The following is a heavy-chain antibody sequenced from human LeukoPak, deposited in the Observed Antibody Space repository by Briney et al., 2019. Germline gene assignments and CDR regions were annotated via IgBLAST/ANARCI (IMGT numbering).Heavy chain of an antibody. CDR2: IYYSGST. Sequence: PSETLSLTCTVSGGSISIYSWSWIRQPPGKGLEWVGSIYYSGSTYYNPSLKSRVTISVDTSKNQFSLKLSSVTAADTAVYYCARLGDSYATDYWGQGTLVTVSS. J-gene: IGHJ4*02. CDR1: GGSISIYS. CDR3: ARLGDSYATDY. D-gene: IGHD5-18*01. V-gene: IGHV4-39*01.